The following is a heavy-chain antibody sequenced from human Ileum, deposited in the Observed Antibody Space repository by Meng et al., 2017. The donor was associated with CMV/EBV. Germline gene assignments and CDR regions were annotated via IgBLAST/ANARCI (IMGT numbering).Heavy chain of an antibody. CDR3: ARASRSITIFGVVQTGFDP. Sequence: SGGSYYWSWIRQPKGKGLEWIGYIYYSKSNNYDPYIKSRITISVDKSKNQFTLKLSSVTAADTAVYYCARASRSITIFGVVQTGFDPWGQGTLVTVSS. CDR1: SGGSYY. CDR2: IYYSKSN. J-gene: IGHJ5*02. V-gene: IGHV4-61*01. D-gene: IGHD3-3*01.